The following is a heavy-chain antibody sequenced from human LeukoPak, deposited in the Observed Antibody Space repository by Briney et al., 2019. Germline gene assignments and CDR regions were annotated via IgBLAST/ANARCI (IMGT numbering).Heavy chain of an antibody. V-gene: IGHV1-3*01. Sequence: ASVKVSCKASGYSFTTYAIHWVRQAPGQRLEWMGLINAGNGHTKYSLKFQGSVTITRDTSASTAYMELSRLRSDDTAVYYCASFGWEGTFDIWGQGTMVTVSS. CDR2: INAGNGHT. J-gene: IGHJ3*02. CDR1: GYSFTTYA. D-gene: IGHD1-26*01. CDR3: ASFGWEGTFDI.